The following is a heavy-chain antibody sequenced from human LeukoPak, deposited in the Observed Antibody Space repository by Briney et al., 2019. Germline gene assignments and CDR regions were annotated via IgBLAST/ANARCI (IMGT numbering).Heavy chain of an antibody. Sequence: PSETLSLTCTVSGGSISSYYWGWIRQPPGKGLEWVGIIYHSGSTYYNPSLKSRVTMPVDTSKNQLSLMLSSVTATDTAVYYCARQVVSTAMIDYWGRGTLVTVSS. D-gene: IGHD2-2*01. V-gene: IGHV4-39*01. J-gene: IGHJ4*02. CDR1: GGSISSYY. CDR3: ARQVVSTAMIDY. CDR2: IYHSGST.